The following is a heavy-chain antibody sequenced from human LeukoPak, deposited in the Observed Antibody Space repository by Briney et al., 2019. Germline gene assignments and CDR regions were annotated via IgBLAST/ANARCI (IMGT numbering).Heavy chain of an antibody. V-gene: IGHV1-18*01. J-gene: IGHJ4*02. CDR2: ISAYNGNT. D-gene: IGHD1-1*01. CDR1: GYTFTSYG. CDR3: ARGGLQMEKFDY. Sequence: GASVKVSCKASGYTFTSYGICWVRQAPGQRLEWMGWISAYNGNTNYAQKFQGRVTITADESTSTAYMELSSLRSEDTAVYYCARGGLQMEKFDYWGQGTLVTVSS.